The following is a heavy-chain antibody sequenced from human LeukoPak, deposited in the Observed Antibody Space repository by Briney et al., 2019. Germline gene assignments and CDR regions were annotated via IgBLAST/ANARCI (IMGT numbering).Heavy chain of an antibody. J-gene: IGHJ4*02. CDR3: ARRGYSYGSDY. Sequence: PSETLSLTCIVSGGSISSSSDYWGWIRQPPGKGLEWIGSIYYSGTTYFNPSLKSRVTISVDTSKNQFSLKLSSVTAADTAVYYCARRGYSYGSDYWGQGTLVTVSS. V-gene: IGHV4-39*07. CDR2: IYYSGTT. CDR1: GGSISSSSDY. D-gene: IGHD5-18*01.